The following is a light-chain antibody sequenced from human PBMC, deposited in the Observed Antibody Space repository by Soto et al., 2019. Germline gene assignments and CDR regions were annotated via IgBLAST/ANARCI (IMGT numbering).Light chain of an antibody. V-gene: IGLV1-47*01. CDR2: KNY. Sequence: QPVLTQPPSASGTPGQRVTISCSGSSSNIGSNYVYWYQQFPGMAPKLLIYKNYQRPSGVPDRFSGSKSGTSASLAISGLRSEDEADYYGAAWDESLSGTGGVFGGGTKLTVL. J-gene: IGLJ3*02. CDR1: SSNIGSNY. CDR3: AAWDESLSGTGGV.